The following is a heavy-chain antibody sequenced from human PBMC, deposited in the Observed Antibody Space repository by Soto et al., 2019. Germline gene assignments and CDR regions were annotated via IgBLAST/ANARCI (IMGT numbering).Heavy chain of an antibody. V-gene: IGHV1-46*01. CDR3: ARETSSHEPLPLNTNWFDP. J-gene: IGHJ5*02. CDR1: GYAFTSYY. D-gene: IGHD3-9*01. Sequence: GPSVKVSCKASGYAFTSYYMHWVRQAPGQGLEWMGIINPSGGSTSYAQKFQGRVTMTRDTSTSTVYMELSSLRSEDTAVYYCARETSSHEPLPLNTNWFDPWGQGTLVTVSS. CDR2: INPSGGST.